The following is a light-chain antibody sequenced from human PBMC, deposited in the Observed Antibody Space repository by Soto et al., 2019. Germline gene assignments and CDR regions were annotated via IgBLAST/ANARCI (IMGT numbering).Light chain of an antibody. V-gene: IGLV2-8*01. CDR2: EVS. Sequence: QSVLTQPPSASGSPGQSVTISCTGTSSDVGGYNYISWYQQHPGKAPKLMIYEVSKRPSGVPDRFSGSKSGNTASLTVSGLQAEDEADYYCGSYTSTDTPFVFGTGTKVTVL. J-gene: IGLJ1*01. CDR3: GSYTSTDTPFV. CDR1: SSDVGGYNY.